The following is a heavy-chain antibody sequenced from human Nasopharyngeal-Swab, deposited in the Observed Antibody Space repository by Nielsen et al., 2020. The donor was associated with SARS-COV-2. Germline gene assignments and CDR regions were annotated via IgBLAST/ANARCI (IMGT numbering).Heavy chain of an antibody. J-gene: IGHJ5*02. V-gene: IGHV3-7*03. CDR2: IKQDESEK. D-gene: IGHD1-26*01. Sequence: WIRQPPGKGLEWVANIKQDESEKYYVDSVKGRFTVSRDNAKKSLYLQMNSLRAEDTAVYYCARRISGGYDPWGQGTLVTV. CDR3: ARRISGGYDP.